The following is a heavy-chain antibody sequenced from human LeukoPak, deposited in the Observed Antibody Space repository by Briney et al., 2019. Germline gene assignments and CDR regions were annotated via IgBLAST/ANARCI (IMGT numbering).Heavy chain of an antibody. J-gene: IGHJ5*02. V-gene: IGHV4-4*07. CDR2: IHTSGTT. CDR3: ARGDYYDGGGRNWFDP. D-gene: IGHD3-3*01. CDR1: GDSMYSHY. Sequence: SETLSLTCSVSGDSMYSHYWSSIRQAAGTGLEWIGRIHTSGTTYYNPSLKSRVTLSIDTSMNQFSLRLTSVTAADTAVYYCARGDYYDGGGRNWFDPWGQGTLVTVSP.